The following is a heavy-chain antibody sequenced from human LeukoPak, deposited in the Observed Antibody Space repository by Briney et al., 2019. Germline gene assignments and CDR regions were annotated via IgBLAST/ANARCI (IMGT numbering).Heavy chain of an antibody. V-gene: IGHV4-34*01. J-gene: IGHJ5*02. CDR3: ARGGQNSSSALLDP. CDR2: INHSGST. D-gene: IGHD6-6*01. CDR1: GGSFSGYY. Sequence: SSETLSLTCAVYGGSFSGYYWSWIRQPPGKGLEWIGEINHSGSTNYNPSLKSRVTISVDTSKNQFSLKLSSVTAADTAVYYCARGGQNSSSALLDPWGQGTLVTVSS.